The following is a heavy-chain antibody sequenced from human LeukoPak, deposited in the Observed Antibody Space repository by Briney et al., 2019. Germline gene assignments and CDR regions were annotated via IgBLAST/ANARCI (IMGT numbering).Heavy chain of an antibody. CDR3: AELGITMIGGV. D-gene: IGHD3-10*02. Sequence: GGSLRLSCAASGFIFSSYSMSWVRQAPGKGLEWVSPISSSSSYIYYADSVKGRFTISRDNAKDSLYLQMNSLRAEDTAVYYCAELGITMIGGVWGKGTTVTISS. CDR1: GFIFSSYS. J-gene: IGHJ6*04. CDR2: ISSSSSYI. V-gene: IGHV3-21*01.